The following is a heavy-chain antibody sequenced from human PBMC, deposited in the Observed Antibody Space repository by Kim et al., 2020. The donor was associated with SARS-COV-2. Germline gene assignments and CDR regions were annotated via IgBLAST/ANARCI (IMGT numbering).Heavy chain of an antibody. D-gene: IGHD3-3*01. Sequence: SETLSLTCAVYGGSFSGYYWSWIRQPPGKGLEWIGEINHSGSTNYNPSLKSRVTISVDTSKNQFSLKLSSVTAADTAVYYCARGRSYYDFWSGYYTRMVFDYWGQGTLVTVSS. CDR3: ARGRSYYDFWSGYYTRMVFDY. J-gene: IGHJ4*02. CDR2: INHSGST. V-gene: IGHV4-34*01. CDR1: GGSFSGYY.